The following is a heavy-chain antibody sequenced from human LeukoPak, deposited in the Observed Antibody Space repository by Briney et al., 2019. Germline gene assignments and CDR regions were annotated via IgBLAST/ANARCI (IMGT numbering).Heavy chain of an antibody. J-gene: IGHJ4*02. V-gene: IGHV3-7*01. CDR1: GFTFSSYW. CDR3: ARVSHGYYYDSSGYYFDY. Sequence: GGSLRLSCAASGFTFSSYWMSWVRQAPGKRLEWVANIKQDGSEKYYVDSVKGRFTISRDNAKNSLYLQMNSLRAEDTAVYYCARVSHGYYYDSSGYYFDYWGQGTLVTVSS. CDR2: IKQDGSEK. D-gene: IGHD3-22*01.